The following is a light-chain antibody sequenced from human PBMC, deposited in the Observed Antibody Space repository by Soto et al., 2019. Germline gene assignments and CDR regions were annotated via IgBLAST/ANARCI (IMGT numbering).Light chain of an antibody. CDR1: SSDVGGYNY. J-gene: IGLJ3*02. CDR3: SSYTTSSPHWV. Sequence: QAVVTQPASVSGSPGQSITISCTGTSSDVGGYNYVSWYQQHPGKAPKLMIYEVSNRPSGVSNRFSGSKSGNTASLTISGLQAEDEADYYCSSYTTSSPHWVFGGGTKLTVL. CDR2: EVS. V-gene: IGLV2-14*01.